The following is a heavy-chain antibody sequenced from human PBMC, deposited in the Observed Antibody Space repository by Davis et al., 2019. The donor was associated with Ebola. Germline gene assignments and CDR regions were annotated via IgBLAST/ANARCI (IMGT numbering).Heavy chain of an antibody. J-gene: IGHJ4*02. CDR2: VILKSGAT. CDR1: GYTFTDYN. D-gene: IGHD4-11*01. Sequence: ASVKVSFQASGYTFTDYNIHWMRQAPGQGLEWLGRVILKSGATNYAQKFQGRVTMTRDTSISTVYMELSSLRYDDTADYYCARGHNYAHEYWGQGTLVTVSS. CDR3: ARGHNYAHEY. V-gene: IGHV1-2*06.